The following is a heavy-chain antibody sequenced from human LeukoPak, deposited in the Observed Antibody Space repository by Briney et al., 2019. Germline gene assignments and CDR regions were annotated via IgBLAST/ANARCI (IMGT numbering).Heavy chain of an antibody. CDR1: GGSISSYY. J-gene: IGHJ4*02. CDR2: MYTSGST. CDR3: ARDAYYYDSNGYYRFDY. V-gene: IGHV4-4*07. D-gene: IGHD3-22*01. Sequence: PSETLSLTCTVSGGSISSYYWSWIRQPAGKGLEWIGRMYTSGSTNYNPSLKSRVTMSVDTSKNQFSLKLSSVTAADTAVYYCARDAYYYDSNGYYRFDYWGQGTLVTVSS.